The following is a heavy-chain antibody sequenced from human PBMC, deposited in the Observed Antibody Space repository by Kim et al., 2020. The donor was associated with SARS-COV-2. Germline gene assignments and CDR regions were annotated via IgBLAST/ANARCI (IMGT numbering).Heavy chain of an antibody. CDR3: AIERGQSGLVL. J-gene: IGHJ4*02. V-gene: IGHV4-39*01. D-gene: IGHD3-10*02. CDR2: T. Sequence: TDYNPSLKSRVTISVDTSKNQFSLKLSSVTAADTAVYYCAIERGQSGLVLWGQGTLVTVSS.